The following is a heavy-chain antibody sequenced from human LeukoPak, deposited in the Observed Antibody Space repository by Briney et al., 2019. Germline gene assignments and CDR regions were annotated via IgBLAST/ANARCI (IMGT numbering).Heavy chain of an antibody. CDR1: GYSFTSYW. Sequence: GESLKISCKGSGYSFTSYWIGWVRQMPGKGLEWMGISYPGDSDTRYSPSFQGQVTISADKSISTAYLQWSSLKASDTAMYYCARLPGYCSSTSCYANWFDPWGQGTLVTVSS. CDR2: SYPGDSDT. CDR3: ARLPGYCSSTSCYANWFDP. D-gene: IGHD2-2*01. J-gene: IGHJ5*02. V-gene: IGHV5-51*01.